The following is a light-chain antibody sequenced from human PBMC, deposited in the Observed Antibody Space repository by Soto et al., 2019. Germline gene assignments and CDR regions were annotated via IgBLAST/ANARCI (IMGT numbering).Light chain of an antibody. J-gene: IGKJ2*01. CDR2: LGS. Sequence: DVVMTQSPLSLPVTPGEPASISCNSSQRLLHSNGFNYLDWYLQRPGQSPQLLIYLGSNRASGVPDRFSGSGAGTDFTLKISRVAAEDVGVYYCMQALQSPRTFGQGSKLEIK. V-gene: IGKV2-28*01. CDR3: MQALQSPRT. CDR1: QRLLHSNGFNY.